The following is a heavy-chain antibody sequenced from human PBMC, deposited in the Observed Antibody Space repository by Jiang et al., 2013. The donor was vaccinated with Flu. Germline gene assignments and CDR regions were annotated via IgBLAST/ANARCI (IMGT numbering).Heavy chain of an antibody. J-gene: IGHJ4*02. D-gene: IGHD3-16*01. Sequence: SQTLSLTCTISGDSVSSDSAAWNWIRQSPSRGLEWLGRTYYRSKWYIDYALSVKSRITINPDTSKNQFSLQLKSVTPEDTAPYYCASGAGDYWGQGTLVTVSS. CDR3: ASGAGDY. V-gene: IGHV6-1*01. CDR2: TYYRSKWYI. CDR1: GDSVSSDSAA.